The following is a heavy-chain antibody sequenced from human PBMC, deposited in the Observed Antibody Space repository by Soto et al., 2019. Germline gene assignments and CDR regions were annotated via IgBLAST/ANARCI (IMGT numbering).Heavy chain of an antibody. Sequence: QSQTLSLTCAVSGDSVTSNTAAWNWIRQSPSRGLEWLGRTYYRSQWYFNYAPSVNSRVTITPDTPKNQFSLQLNSVTPEDTAMYYCARGDCSGGSCCLDFWGQGTLVTVSS. CDR1: GDSVTSNTAA. V-gene: IGHV6-1*01. J-gene: IGHJ4*02. CDR2: TYYRSQWYF. D-gene: IGHD2-15*01. CDR3: ARGDCSGGSCCLDF.